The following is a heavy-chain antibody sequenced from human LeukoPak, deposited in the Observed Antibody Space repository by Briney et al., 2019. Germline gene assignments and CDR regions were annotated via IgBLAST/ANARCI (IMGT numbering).Heavy chain of an antibody. V-gene: IGHV4-4*07. D-gene: IGHD6-19*01. CDR1: GGSISSYY. CDR3: ARARTGYSSGWYQDAFDI. J-gene: IGHJ3*02. CDR2: IYTSGST. Sequence: SETLSLTCTVSGGSISSYYWSWIRQPAGKGLEWIGRIYTSGSTNYNPSLKSRVTMSVDTSKNQSSLKLRSVTAADTAVYYCARARTGYSSGWYQDAFDIWGQGTMVTVSS.